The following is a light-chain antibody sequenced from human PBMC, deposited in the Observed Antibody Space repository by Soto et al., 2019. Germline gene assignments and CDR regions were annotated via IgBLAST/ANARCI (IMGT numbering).Light chain of an antibody. J-gene: IGLJ2*01. CDR3: QSYDSSRGGVV. V-gene: IGLV1-40*01. CDR1: SSNIGAGYD. Sequence: QSVLTQPPSVSGAPGQRVTISCTGSSSNIGAGYDVHWYQQLPGTAPKLLIYGNSNRPSGVPDRFSGSKSGTSASLAITGLQAEDEADDYCQSYDSSRGGVVFGGGTKLTVL. CDR2: GNS.